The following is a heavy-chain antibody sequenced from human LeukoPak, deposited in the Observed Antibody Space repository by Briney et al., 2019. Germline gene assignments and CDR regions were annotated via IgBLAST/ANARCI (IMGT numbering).Heavy chain of an antibody. CDR3: ARDRSILTGSLGYFDY. CDR2: IWYDGSNK. J-gene: IGHJ4*02. CDR1: GFTFSSYG. V-gene: IGHV3-33*01. Sequence: PGGSLRLSCAASGFTFSSYGMHWVRQAPGKGLEWVAVIWYDGSNKYYADSVKGRFTISRDNSKNTLYLQMNSLRAEDTAVYYCARDRSILTGSLGYFDYWGQGTLVTVSS. D-gene: IGHD3-9*01.